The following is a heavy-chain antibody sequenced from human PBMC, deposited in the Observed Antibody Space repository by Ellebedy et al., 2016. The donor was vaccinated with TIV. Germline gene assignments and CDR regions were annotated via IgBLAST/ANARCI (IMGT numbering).Heavy chain of an antibody. Sequence: AASVKVSCKASGYTFTSYAMHWVRQAPGQRLEWMGWINAGNGNTKYSQKFQGRVTITRDTSASTAYMELSSLRSEDTAVYYCARDLGPSGYDDSFYYYYGMDVWGQGTTVTVSS. J-gene: IGHJ6*02. D-gene: IGHD5-12*01. CDR2: INAGNGNT. CDR3: ARDLGPSGYDDSFYYYYGMDV. CDR1: GYTFTSYA. V-gene: IGHV1-3*01.